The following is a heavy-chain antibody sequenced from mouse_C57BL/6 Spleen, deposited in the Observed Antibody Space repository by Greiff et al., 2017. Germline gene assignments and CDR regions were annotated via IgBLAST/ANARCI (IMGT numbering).Heavy chain of an antibody. CDR3: TRGVYAYDDDY. CDR1: GYTFTSYW. Sequence: QVQLQQPGAERVMPGSSVKLSCKASGYTFTSYWMDWVKQRPGQGLEWIGNIYPSDSETNYNQKFKDKATLTVDKSYSTAYMQLSSRTSDDSAVYYYTRGVYAYDDDYSGQGTTLPVSS. CDR2: IYPSDSET. D-gene: IGHD2-2*01. J-gene: IGHJ2*01. V-gene: IGHV1-61*01.